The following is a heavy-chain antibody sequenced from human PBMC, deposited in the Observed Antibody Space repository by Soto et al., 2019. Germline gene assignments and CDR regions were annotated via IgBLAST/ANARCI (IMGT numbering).Heavy chain of an antibody. CDR1: GYSFTSYW. CDR2: IDPSDSYT. CDR3: ASLGGQQLVESIKYYYDSSGSGIDY. D-gene: IGHD3-22*01. J-gene: IGHJ4*02. Sequence: GESLKISCKGSGYSFTSYWISWVRQMPGKGLEWMGRIDPSDSYTNYSPSFQGHVTISADKSISTAYLQWSSLKASDTAVYYCASLGGQQLVESIKYYYDSSGSGIDYWGQGTLVTVSS. V-gene: IGHV5-10-1*01.